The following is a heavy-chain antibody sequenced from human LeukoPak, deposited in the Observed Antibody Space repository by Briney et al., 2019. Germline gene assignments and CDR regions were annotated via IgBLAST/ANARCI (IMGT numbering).Heavy chain of an antibody. CDR2: IYYSGST. D-gene: IGHD3-22*01. J-gene: IGHJ4*02. CDR3: AREGPDSSGYMTAGY. CDR1: GGSISSYY. V-gene: IGHV4-59*01. Sequence: SETLSLTCTVSGGSISSYYWSWIRQPPGKGLEWIGYIYYSGSTNYNPSLKSRVTISVDTSKNQFSLKLSSVTAADTAVYYCAREGPDSSGYMTAGYWGQGTLVTVSS.